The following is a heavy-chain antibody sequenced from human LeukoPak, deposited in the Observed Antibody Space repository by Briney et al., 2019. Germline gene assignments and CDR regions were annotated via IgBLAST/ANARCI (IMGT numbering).Heavy chain of an antibody. CDR2: IYHSGST. CDR1: GYSISSGYY. J-gene: IGHJ5*02. CDR3: ARDAAVASGGWFDP. D-gene: IGHD6-19*01. V-gene: IGHV4-38-2*02. Sequence: SETLSLTCTVSGYSISSGYYWGWIRQPPGKGLEWIGSIYHSGSTYYNPSLKSRVTISVDTSKNQFSLKLSSVTAADTAVYYCARDAAVASGGWFDPWGQGTLVIVSS.